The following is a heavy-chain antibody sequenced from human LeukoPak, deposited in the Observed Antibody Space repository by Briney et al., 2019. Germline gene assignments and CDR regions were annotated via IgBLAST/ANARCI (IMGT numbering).Heavy chain of an antibody. CDR3: ATRVGTGTAYYMDV. D-gene: IGHD1-1*01. Sequence: GASVKVSCKASGYTFTGYYMHWVRQAPGQGLEWMGIINPSGGSTSYAQKFQGRVTMTRDMSTSTVYMELSSLRSEDTAVYYCATRVGTGTAYYMDVWGKGTTVTVSS. V-gene: IGHV1-46*01. CDR1: GYTFTGYY. CDR2: INPSGGST. J-gene: IGHJ6*03.